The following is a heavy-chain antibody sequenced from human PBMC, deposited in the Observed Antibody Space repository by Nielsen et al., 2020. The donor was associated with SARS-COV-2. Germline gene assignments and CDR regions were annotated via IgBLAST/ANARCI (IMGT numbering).Heavy chain of an antibody. Sequence: GESLKISCAASGFPFMRYAMSWVRQAPGKGLEWVSSIGAIDGSTNYADSLRGRFTISRDNSKNTLYLQINSLRAEDTAMYYCAKNPSRRDYGADYWGQGTLVTVSS. V-gene: IGHV3-23*01. CDR3: AKNPSRRDYGADY. CDR2: IGAIDGST. CDR1: GFPFMRYA. J-gene: IGHJ4*02. D-gene: IGHD4-17*01.